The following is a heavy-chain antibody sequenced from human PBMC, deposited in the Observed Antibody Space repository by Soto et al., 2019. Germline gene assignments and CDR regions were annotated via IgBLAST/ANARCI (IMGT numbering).Heavy chain of an antibody. V-gene: IGHV3-30-3*01. CDR1: GFTFSSYA. J-gene: IGHJ6*02. Sequence: QVQLVESGGGVFQPGRSLRLSCAASGFTFSSYAMHWVRQAPGKGLEWVAVISYDGSNKYYADSVKGRFTISRDNSKNTLYLQMNSLRAEDTAVYYCARDLVVLMGYYYYGMDVWGQGTTVTVSS. D-gene: IGHD2-8*01. CDR3: ARDLVVLMGYYYYGMDV. CDR2: ISYDGSNK.